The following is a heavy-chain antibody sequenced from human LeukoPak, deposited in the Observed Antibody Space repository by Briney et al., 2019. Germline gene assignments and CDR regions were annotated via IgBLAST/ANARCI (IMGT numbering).Heavy chain of an antibody. Sequence: PGGSLRLSCAASGFTFDDYGLTWVRQAPGKGLEWVSNINWNGDITGYADSVKGRFTISRDNAKNSLYLQMNSLRAEDTALYYCARESVASYYYYYMDVWGKGTTVTVSS. CDR3: ARESVASYYYYYMDV. CDR2: INWNGDIT. V-gene: IGHV3-20*04. CDR1: GFTFDDYG. D-gene: IGHD4-23*01. J-gene: IGHJ6*03.